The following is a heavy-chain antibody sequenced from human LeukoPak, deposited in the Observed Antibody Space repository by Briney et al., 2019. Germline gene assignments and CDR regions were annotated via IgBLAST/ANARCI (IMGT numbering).Heavy chain of an antibody. J-gene: IGHJ4*02. Sequence: GKSLRLSCAASGFSFNTYGIHWVRQAPGKGLEWVAVMWYDGSKDYYADSVKGRFTISRDTSKNTLYLQMNNLRAEDTAVYYCAKDGVGADGIDYWGQGTLVTVSS. CDR1: GFSFNTYG. V-gene: IGHV3-33*06. CDR3: AKDGVGADGIDY. CDR2: MWYDGSKD. D-gene: IGHD1-26*01.